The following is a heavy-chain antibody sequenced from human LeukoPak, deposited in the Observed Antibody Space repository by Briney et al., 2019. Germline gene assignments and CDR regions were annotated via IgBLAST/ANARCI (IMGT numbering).Heavy chain of an antibody. CDR2: MYNSGTT. D-gene: IGHD2-21*02. CDR1: GDSISSGGYS. Sequence: SETLSLTCVVSGDSISSGGYSWNWIRQPPGKGLEWIGYMYNSGTTSYNPSLKSRVTMSVDTSKNQFSLKLRSVTAADTALYSCARGWGPAYCGGDCHSHFDYWGQGTLVTVSS. CDR3: ARGWGPAYCGGDCHSHFDY. V-gene: IGHV4-30-4*07. J-gene: IGHJ4*02.